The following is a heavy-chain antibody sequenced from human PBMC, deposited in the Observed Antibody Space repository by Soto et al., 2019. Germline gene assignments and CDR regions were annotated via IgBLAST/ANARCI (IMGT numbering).Heavy chain of an antibody. CDR2: INAGNGNT. Sequence: QVQLVQSGAEVKKPGASVKVSCKASGYTFTSYAMHWVRQAPGQRLEWMGWINAGNGNTKYSQKFQGRVTITRDTSASTAYMELSSLRSEDTAVYYCARRARYDYVWGSYRQNDDAFDIWGQGTMVTVSS. CDR1: GYTFTSYA. CDR3: ARRARYDYVWGSYRQNDDAFDI. D-gene: IGHD3-16*02. J-gene: IGHJ3*02. V-gene: IGHV1-3*01.